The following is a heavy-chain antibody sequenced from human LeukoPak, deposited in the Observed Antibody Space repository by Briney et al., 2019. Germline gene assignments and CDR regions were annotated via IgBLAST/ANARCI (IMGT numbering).Heavy chain of an antibody. D-gene: IGHD6-13*01. J-gene: IGHJ4*02. CDR1: GGSFSGYY. CDR3: ARAVYSSSWYGSDY. CDR2: INHSGST. Sequence: PSETLSLTCAVYGGSFSGYYWSWIRQPPGKGLEWIGEINHSGSTNYNPSLKSRVTILVDTSKNQFSLKLSSVTAADTAVYYCARAVYSSSWYGSDYWGQGTLVTVSS. V-gene: IGHV4-34*01.